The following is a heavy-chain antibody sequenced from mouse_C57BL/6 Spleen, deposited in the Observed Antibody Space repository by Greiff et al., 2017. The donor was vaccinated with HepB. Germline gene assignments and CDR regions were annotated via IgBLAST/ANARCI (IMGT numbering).Heavy chain of an antibody. CDR3: ARQGITTVVEKDVMDY. CDR1: GFTFSSYG. Sequence: EVKLQESGGDLVKPGGSLKLSCAASGFTFSSYGMSWVRQTPDKRLEWVATISSGGSYTYYPDSLKGRFTISRDNAKNTLYLQMSSLKSEDTAMYDCARQGITTVVEKDVMDYWGQGTSVTVSS. CDR2: ISSGGSYT. J-gene: IGHJ4*01. V-gene: IGHV5-6*01. D-gene: IGHD1-1*01.